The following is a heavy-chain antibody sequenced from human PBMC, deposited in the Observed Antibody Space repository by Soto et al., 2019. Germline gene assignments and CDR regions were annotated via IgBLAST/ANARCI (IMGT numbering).Heavy chain of an antibody. CDR1: VEPMTGGYY. Sequence: SDTLALTFDVSVEPMTGGYYWGWIRQSPGKGLEWIGSIYYGGTTYYNPSLRSRLAISIDTSKNQFSLRLTSVTAADTALYFCARGWYYFDFWG. CDR2: IYYGGTT. J-gene: IGHJ4*01. V-gene: IGHV4-38-2*01. CDR3: ARGWYYFDF. D-gene: IGHD2-15*01.